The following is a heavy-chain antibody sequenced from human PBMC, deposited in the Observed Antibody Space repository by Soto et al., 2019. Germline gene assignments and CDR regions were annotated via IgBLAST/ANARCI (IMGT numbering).Heavy chain of an antibody. J-gene: IGHJ4*02. CDR1: GFTFSSYA. Sequence: GGSLRLSCAASGFTFSSYAMSWVRQAPGKGLEWVSAISGSGGSTYYADSVKGRFTISRDNSKNTLHLQMNSLRAEDTAVYYCAKDGLDYDSSGYYPFDYWGQGTLVTVSS. CDR3: AKDGLDYDSSGYYPFDY. V-gene: IGHV3-23*01. CDR2: ISGSGGST. D-gene: IGHD3-22*01.